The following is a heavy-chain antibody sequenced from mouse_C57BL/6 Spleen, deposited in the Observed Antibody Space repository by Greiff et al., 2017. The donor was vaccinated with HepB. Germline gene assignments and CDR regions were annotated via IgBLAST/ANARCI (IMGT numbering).Heavy chain of an antibody. CDR1: GYTFTSYW. CDR3: ARSGSSYLYAMDY. Sequence: QVQLKESGAELAKPGASVKLSCKASGYTFTSYWMHWVKQRPGQGLEWIGYINPSSGYTKYNQKFKDKATLTADKSSSTAYMQLSSLTYEDSAVYYCARSGSSYLYAMDYWGQGTSVTVSS. D-gene: IGHD1-1*01. V-gene: IGHV1-7*01. CDR2: INPSSGYT. J-gene: IGHJ4*01.